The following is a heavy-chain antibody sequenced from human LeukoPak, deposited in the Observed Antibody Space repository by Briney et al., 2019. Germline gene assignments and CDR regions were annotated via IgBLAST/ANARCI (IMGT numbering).Heavy chain of an antibody. J-gene: IGHJ4*02. CDR1: GGSFSGYY. CDR2: INHSGST. V-gene: IGHV4-34*01. CDR3: ARMGHIEGYSYGLYFDY. D-gene: IGHD5-18*01. Sequence: PSETLSLTCAVYGGSFSGYYWSWIRQPPGKGLEWIGEINHSGSTNYNPSLKSRVTISVDTSRNQFSLTVSSVTAADTAVYYCARMGHIEGYSYGLYFDYWGQGTLVTVSP.